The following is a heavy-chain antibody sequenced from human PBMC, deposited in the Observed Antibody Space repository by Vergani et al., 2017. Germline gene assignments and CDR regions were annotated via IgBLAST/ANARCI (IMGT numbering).Heavy chain of an antibody. V-gene: IGHV5-51*03. D-gene: IGHD3/OR15-3a*01. CDR2: IYPGNSET. Sequence: EVQLEQSGAAVKKPGESLEISCKGSGYSFSRNWIAWVRERPGQGQEWMGMIYPGNSETRNNPSFRGQVTMSVDKSISTAYLQWSSLKASDSAMYYCARVYCRGMSCAGTDYFYHIDVWGKGTTVTVS. CDR1: GYSFSRNW. J-gene: IGHJ6*03. CDR3: ARVYCRGMSCAGTDYFYHIDV.